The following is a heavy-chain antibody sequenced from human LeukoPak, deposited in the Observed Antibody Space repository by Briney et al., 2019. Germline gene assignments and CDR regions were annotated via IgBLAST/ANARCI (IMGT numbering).Heavy chain of an antibody. CDR1: GYTFTGHY. Sequence: ASVKVSCKASGYTFTGHYIHWVRQAPGQGLEWMGWINPNSGGTKYAQKFQGRVTMTRDTSISTAYMELSKLRSDDTAVYSCARDYGFYSGLYYFDYWGQGTLVTVSS. D-gene: IGHD1-26*01. V-gene: IGHV1-2*02. J-gene: IGHJ4*02. CDR2: INPNSGGT. CDR3: ARDYGFYSGLYYFDY.